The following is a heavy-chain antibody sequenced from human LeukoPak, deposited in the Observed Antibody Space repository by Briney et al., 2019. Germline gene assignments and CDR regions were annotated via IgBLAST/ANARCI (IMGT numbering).Heavy chain of an antibody. J-gene: IGHJ5*02. V-gene: IGHV3-7*01. D-gene: IGHD1-1*01. CDR3: ARLGLEVGGPNWFDP. CDR2: IKRDGSQK. Sequence: GGSLRLSCAAPGFSFSSNWMGWVRQAPGKGLEWVAHIKRDGSQKYYLDSVKGRFTISRDNAKNSLYLQMDSLRVEDTAVYYCARLGLEVGGPNWFDPWGQGTLVTVSS. CDR1: GFSFSSNW.